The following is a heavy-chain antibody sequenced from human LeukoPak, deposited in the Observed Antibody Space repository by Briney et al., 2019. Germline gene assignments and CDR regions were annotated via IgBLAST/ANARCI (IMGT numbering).Heavy chain of an antibody. CDR3: AITGTSDYYGMDV. J-gene: IGHJ6*02. CDR2: IYYSGST. Sequence: SETLSLTCTVSGGSISSSSYYWGWIRQPPGKGLEWIGSIYYSGSTYYNPSPKSRVTISVDTSKNQFSLKLSSVTAADTAVYYCAITGTSDYYGMDVWGQGTTVTVSS. CDR1: GGSISSSSYY. D-gene: IGHD1-7*01. V-gene: IGHV4-39*01.